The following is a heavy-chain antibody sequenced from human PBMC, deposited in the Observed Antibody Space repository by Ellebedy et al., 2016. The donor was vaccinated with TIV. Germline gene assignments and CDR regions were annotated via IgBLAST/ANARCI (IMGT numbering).Heavy chain of an antibody. D-gene: IGHD6-19*01. Sequence: GGSLRLSXVASGFTFSNYWMSWVRQAPGKGLEWVANMKQDGSEKYYVDSVKGRFTISRDNAKNSLFLQMNSLRAEDTAVYYCARDKLQNAVAGSNFDYWGQGALVTVSS. CDR3: ARDKLQNAVAGSNFDY. J-gene: IGHJ4*02. CDR1: GFTFSNYW. CDR2: MKQDGSEK. V-gene: IGHV3-7*01.